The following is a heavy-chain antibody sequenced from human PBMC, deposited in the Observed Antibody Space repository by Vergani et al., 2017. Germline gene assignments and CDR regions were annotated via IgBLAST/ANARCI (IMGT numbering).Heavy chain of an antibody. V-gene: IGHV3-72*01. CDR1: GFTFSNAW. CDR3: VRVKGSNWNDHLYDI. J-gene: IGHJ3*02. CDR2: IRNKANDYTT. D-gene: IGHD1-1*01. Sequence: EVQVVESGGGLVQPGGSLRLSCAASGFTFSNAWMSWVRQAPGKGLEWVGRIRNKANDYTTQYAASVKGRFTISRDDSKSYLYLQMNSLQTEDTALYYCVRVKGSNWNDHLYDIWGQGTLVTVSS.